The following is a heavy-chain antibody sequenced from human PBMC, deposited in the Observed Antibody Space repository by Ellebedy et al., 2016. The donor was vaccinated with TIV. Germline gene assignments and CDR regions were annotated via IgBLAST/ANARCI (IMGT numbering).Heavy chain of an antibody. J-gene: IGHJ4*02. CDR3: ARLFLENDN. CDR2: INSGSSNI. V-gene: IGHV3-48*01. Sequence: GGSLRLXCAVSGLPFSTFFMSWVRQAPGKGLEWISHINSGSSNIYYVDSVKGRFTISRDNAKNTLYLQMNSLRAEDTGVYYCARLFLENDNWGQGTLLTVAS. D-gene: IGHD3-3*01. CDR1: GLPFSTFF.